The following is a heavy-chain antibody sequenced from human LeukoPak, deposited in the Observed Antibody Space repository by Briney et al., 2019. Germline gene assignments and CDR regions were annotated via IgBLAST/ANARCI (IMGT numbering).Heavy chain of an antibody. D-gene: IGHD2-8*01. CDR2: ISSSGSTI. CDR3: ARTPMDYYYYYYMDV. Sequence: GGSLRLSCAASGFTFSDYYMSWIRQAPGKGLEWVSYISSSGSTIYYADSVKGRFTISRDNAKNSLYLQMNSLRAEDTAVYYCARTPMDYYYYYYMDVWGKGTTVTVSS. CDR1: GFTFSDYY. V-gene: IGHV3-11*04. J-gene: IGHJ6*03.